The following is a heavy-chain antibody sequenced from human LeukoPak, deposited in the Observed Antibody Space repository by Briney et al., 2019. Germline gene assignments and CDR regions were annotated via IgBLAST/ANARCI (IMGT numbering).Heavy chain of an antibody. Sequence: GGSLRLSCAASGFTFSSYAMGWVRQAPGKGLEWVSAISGSGGSTYYADSVKGRFTISRDNAKNSLYLQMNSLRAEDTAVYYCARASRPTGYYYYYMDVWGKGTTVTVSS. J-gene: IGHJ6*03. CDR2: ISGSGGST. CDR1: GFTFSSYA. V-gene: IGHV3-23*01. D-gene: IGHD4-17*01. CDR3: ARASRPTGYYYYYMDV.